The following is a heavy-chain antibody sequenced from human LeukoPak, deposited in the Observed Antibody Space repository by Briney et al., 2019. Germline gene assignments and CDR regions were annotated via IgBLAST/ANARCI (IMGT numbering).Heavy chain of an antibody. CDR3: ARVVPQYYYDSSGYYQGYFDY. V-gene: IGHV4-59*01. CDR1: GGSISSYY. CDR2: IYYSGST. D-gene: IGHD3-22*01. J-gene: IGHJ4*02. Sequence: PSETLSLTCTVSGGSISSYYWSWIRQPPGKGLEWIGYIYYSGSTNYKSSLKSRVTISVDTSKNQFSLKLSSVTAADTAVYYCARVVPQYYYDSSGYYQGYFDYWGQGTLVTVSS.